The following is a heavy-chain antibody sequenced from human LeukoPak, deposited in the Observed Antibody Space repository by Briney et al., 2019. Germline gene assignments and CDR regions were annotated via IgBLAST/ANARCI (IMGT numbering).Heavy chain of an antibody. Sequence: ASVKVSCKASGYTFSSYGISWARRAPGQGLEWLGYISAYNGNTDYAQKVQGRITMTTDTSTSTAYMEMRSLRSDDTAVYYCARDCSGSSCYWIHWGQGTLVTVSS. J-gene: IGHJ4*02. D-gene: IGHD2-15*01. CDR3: ARDCSGSSCYWIH. V-gene: IGHV1-18*01. CDR2: ISAYNGNT. CDR1: GYTFSSYG.